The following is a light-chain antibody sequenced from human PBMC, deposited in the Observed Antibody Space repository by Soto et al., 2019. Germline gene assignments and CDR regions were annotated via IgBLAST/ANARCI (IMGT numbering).Light chain of an antibody. J-gene: IGKJ1*01. V-gene: IGKV1-5*01. CDR1: QSISSW. Sequence: DIQMTQSPSTLSASVGDRVTITCRASQSISSWLAWYQQKPGKAPKLLIYDASSLESGVPSRFSGSGSGTEFTLAISSLQPDDFATHCGQQYNSYPWTFGQGTKVEIK. CDR2: DAS. CDR3: QQYNSYPWT.